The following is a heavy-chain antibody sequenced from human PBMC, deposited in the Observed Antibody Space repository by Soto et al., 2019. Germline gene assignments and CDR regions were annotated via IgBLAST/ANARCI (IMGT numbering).Heavy chain of an antibody. CDR3: ARARFDSWSHIYYGLDV. CDR2: INHSGTT. CDR1: GGSFSGYS. V-gene: IGHV4-34*01. J-gene: IGHJ6*02. D-gene: IGHD3-3*01. Sequence: XETLSLTCAVYGGSFSGYSWTWLRQPPGKGLGWIGEINHSGTTDYNPALKSRVTMSADTSKNQFSLRMTSVTAADTAVYYCARARFDSWSHIYYGLDVWGQGTTVTVSS.